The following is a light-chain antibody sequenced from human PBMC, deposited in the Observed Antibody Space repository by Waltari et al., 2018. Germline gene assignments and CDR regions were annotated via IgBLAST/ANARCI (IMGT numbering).Light chain of an antibody. J-gene: IGLJ3*02. CDR1: SSTIGAGYD. V-gene: IGLV1-40*01. Sequence: QSVLTQPPSVSGAPGQRVTISCTGSSSTIGAGYDVHWYQQLPGTAPKLLIYGNSNRPSGVPDRFSGSKSGTSASLAITGLQAEDEADYYCQSYDSSSWVFGGGTKLTVL. CDR2: GNS. CDR3: QSYDSSSWV.